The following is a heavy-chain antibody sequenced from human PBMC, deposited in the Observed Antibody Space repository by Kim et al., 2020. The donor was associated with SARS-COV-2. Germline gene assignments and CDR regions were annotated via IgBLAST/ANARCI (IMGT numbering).Heavy chain of an antibody. D-gene: IGHD4-17*01. J-gene: IGHJ4*02. V-gene: IGHV3-21*01. Sequence: GGSLRLSCAASGFTFSSYSMNWVRQAPGKGLEWVSSISSSSSYIYYADSVKGRFTISRDNAKNSLYLQMNSLRAEDTAVYYCARGYGDYDGVDYFDYWGQGTLVTVSS. CDR3: ARGYGDYDGVDYFDY. CDR2: ISSSSSYI. CDR1: GFTFSSYS.